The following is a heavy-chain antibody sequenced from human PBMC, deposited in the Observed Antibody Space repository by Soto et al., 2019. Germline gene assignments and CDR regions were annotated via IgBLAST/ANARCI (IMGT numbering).Heavy chain of an antibody. D-gene: IGHD3-10*01. CDR3: PPVRGPGSLMFEY. CDR2: IRNDGSNE. V-gene: IGHV3-33*01. Sequence: QVQLVEPGGDVVQPGRSLRLSCAESGFTFSSHATHWARQAPGKGLEWVAVIRNDGSNEHYVDSVRGRFTISRDNSKNTLYIRMRSLRVDNTVVYYCPPVRGPGSLMFEYWGLGTLV. CDR1: GFTFSSHA. J-gene: IGHJ4*02.